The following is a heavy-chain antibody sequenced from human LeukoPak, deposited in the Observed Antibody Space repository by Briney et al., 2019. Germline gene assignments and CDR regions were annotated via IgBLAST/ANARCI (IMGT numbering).Heavy chain of an antibody. CDR3: AKLEGSTSLYYYYMDV. J-gene: IGHJ6*03. CDR2: ISGSGGST. Sequence: PGGSLRLSCAASGFTFSSYAMSWVRLAPGKGLEWVSAISGSGGSTYYADSVKGRFTISRDNSKNTLYLQMNSLRAEDTAVYYCAKLEGSTSLYYYYMDVWGKGTTVTVSS. V-gene: IGHV3-23*01. CDR1: GFTFSSYA. D-gene: IGHD2-2*01.